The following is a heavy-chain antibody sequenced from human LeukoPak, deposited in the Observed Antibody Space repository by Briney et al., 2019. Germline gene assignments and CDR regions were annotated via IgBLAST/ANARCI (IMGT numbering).Heavy chain of an antibody. CDR1: GGSISSYY. Sequence: PSETLSLTCTVSGGSISSYYWSWIRQTPGKGLEWIGHIYYTGSTNFNPSLKSRVTISVDMSENQFSLKLGSVTAADTAVYYCARGKGLYYYGSGSFDYWGQGTLVTVSS. J-gene: IGHJ4*02. CDR2: IYYTGST. D-gene: IGHD3-10*01. V-gene: IGHV4-59*01. CDR3: ARGKGLYYYGSGSFDY.